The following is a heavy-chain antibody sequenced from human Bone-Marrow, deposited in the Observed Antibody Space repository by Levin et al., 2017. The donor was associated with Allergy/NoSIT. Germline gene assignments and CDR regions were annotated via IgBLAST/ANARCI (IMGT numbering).Heavy chain of an antibody. CDR3: ARVGVAATVVDY. CDR1: GFTFNSYA. CDR2: ISSNGGNT. Sequence: SCAASGFTFNSYAMHWVRQAPGKGLDYVSAISSNGGNTYYANSVKGRFTISRDNSKNTLYLQMGSLRAEDMAVYYCARVGVAATVVDYWGQGILVTVSS. V-gene: IGHV3-64*01. J-gene: IGHJ4*02. D-gene: IGHD2-15*01.